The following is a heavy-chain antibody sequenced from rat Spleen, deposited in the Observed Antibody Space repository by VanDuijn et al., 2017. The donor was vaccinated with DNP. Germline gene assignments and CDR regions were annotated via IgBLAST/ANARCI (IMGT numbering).Heavy chain of an antibody. CDR3: ARLGAY. CDR2: ISSDGNT. Sequence: QVQLKESGPGMVQPSQTLSLTCTVSGFSLTDYNIHWVRQPPGKVLEWIAAISSDGNTYYNSALKSRLSITRDTSKSQVLLKMNSLLTEDTAMYFCARLGAYWGQGIMVTVS. D-gene: IGHD5-1*01. V-gene: IGHV2S12*01. J-gene: IGHJ2*01. CDR1: GFSLTDYN.